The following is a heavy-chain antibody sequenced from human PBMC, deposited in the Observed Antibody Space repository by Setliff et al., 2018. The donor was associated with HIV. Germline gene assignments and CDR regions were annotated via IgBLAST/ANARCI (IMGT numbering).Heavy chain of an antibody. J-gene: IGHJ4*02. V-gene: IGHV3-7*01. CDR1: GLPFYNYW. CDR3: ATQTGFYNSHWYDY. CDR2: IKQDGSDM. Sequence: GGSMRLSCVASGLPFYNYWMTWLRRAPGRGLEWVANIKQDGSDMHYIESVKGRFTIFRDNAKNSVFLQMNSLRAEDTGVYYCATQTGFYNSHWYDYWGQGTMVTVSS. D-gene: IGHD6-13*01.